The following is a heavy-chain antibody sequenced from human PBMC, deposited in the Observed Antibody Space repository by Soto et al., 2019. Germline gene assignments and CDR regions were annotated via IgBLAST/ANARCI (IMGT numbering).Heavy chain of an antibody. V-gene: IGHV3-74*01. D-gene: IGHD2-21*01. Sequence: GGSLRLSCEVSGFTFSAYWMHWVRQVPGKGLIWVSRISDDGSTTTYADSVKGRFTISRDNAKNTLYLQMHSLRAEDTAMYYCASWGHIVPVSPTDFDHWGEGTLVTVSP. CDR2: ISDDGSTT. CDR3: ASWGHIVPVSPTDFDH. CDR1: GFTFSAYW. J-gene: IGHJ4*02.